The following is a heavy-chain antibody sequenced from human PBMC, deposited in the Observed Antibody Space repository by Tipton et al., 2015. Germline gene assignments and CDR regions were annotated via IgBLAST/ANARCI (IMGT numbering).Heavy chain of an antibody. CDR2: ISSNGHNT. D-gene: IGHD1-26*01. CDR3: TTDRRSSTEGAQFDY. CDR1: GFTFSSNA. Sequence: SLRLSCSASGFTFSSNAMHWVRQAPGKGLEYVSSISSNGHNTYYADSVKGRFTISRDNSKNTLSLQMSSLRPEDTAVYFCTTDRRSSTEGAQFDYWGQGALVTVSS. J-gene: IGHJ4*02. V-gene: IGHV3-64D*08.